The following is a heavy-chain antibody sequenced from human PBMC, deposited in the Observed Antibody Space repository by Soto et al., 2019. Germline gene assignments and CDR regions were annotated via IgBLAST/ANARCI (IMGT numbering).Heavy chain of an antibody. CDR3: ARVYFEWELLRWFDP. V-gene: IGHV4-31*02. CDR2: IYYSGST. D-gene: IGHD1-26*01. Sequence: SETLSLTCTVSGGSISSGGDYWSWIRQHPGKGLEWIGYIYYSGSTYYNPSLKSRVTISVDTSKNQFSLKLSSVTAADTAVYYCARVYFEWELLRWFDPWGQGTLVTVSS. CDR1: GGSISSGGDY. J-gene: IGHJ5*02.